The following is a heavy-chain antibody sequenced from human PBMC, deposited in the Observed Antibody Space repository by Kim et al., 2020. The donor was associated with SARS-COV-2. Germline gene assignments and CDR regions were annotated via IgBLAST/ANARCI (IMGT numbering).Heavy chain of an antibody. CDR3: ARSDSGSFHDAFDI. V-gene: IGHV3-11*06. Sequence: ADSVKGRFTISRDNAKNSLYLQMNSLRAEDTAVYYCARSDSGSFHDAFDIWGQGTMVTVSS. D-gene: IGHD1-26*01. J-gene: IGHJ3*02.